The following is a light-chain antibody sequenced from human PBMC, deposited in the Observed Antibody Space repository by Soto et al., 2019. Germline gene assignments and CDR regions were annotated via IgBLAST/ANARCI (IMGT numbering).Light chain of an antibody. CDR1: QGISHY. Sequence: DIQLTQSPSFLSASVGDRVTITCRASQGISHYLAWFQQRPGKVPKRLIYGASTLESGVPSRFSGSGSGTEFTLTISSLQPEDFATYYCLQHNTYPLSFGGGTKVDIK. V-gene: IGKV1-17*03. CDR3: LQHNTYPLS. J-gene: IGKJ4*01. CDR2: GAS.